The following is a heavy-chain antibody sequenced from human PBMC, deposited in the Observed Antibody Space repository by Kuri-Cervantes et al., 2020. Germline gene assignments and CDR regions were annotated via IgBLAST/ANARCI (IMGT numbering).Heavy chain of an antibody. Sequence: GGSLRLSCAASGFTFSSYAMNWVRQAPGKGLEWVSYISSSSSTIYYADSVKGRFTISRDNAKNSLYLQMNSLRDEDTAVYYCAQRNYYYYYGMDVWGQGTTVTVSS. V-gene: IGHV3-48*02. CDR1: GFTFSSYA. J-gene: IGHJ6*02. CDR3: AQRNYYYYYGMDV. CDR2: ISSSSSTI.